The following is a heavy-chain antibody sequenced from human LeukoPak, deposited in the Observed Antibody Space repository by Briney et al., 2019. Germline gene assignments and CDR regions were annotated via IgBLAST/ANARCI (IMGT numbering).Heavy chain of an antibody. CDR3: ARSYDFWSGYNFDY. V-gene: IGHV4-59*01. CDR1: GVSISSYY. D-gene: IGHD3-3*01. J-gene: IGHJ4*02. CDR2: IFYSGST. Sequence: SETLSLTCTVSGVSISSYYWSWIRQPPGKGLGWIGYIFYSGSTNYNPSLKSRVTISVDTSKNQFSLKLSSVTAADTAVYYCARSYDFWSGYNFDYWGQGTLVTVSS.